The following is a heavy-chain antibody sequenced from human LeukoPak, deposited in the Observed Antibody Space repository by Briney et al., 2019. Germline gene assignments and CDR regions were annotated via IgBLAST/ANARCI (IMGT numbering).Heavy chain of an antibody. CDR1: GFTFSGHW. D-gene: IGHD1-26*01. Sequence: GGFLRLSCAASGFTFSGHWMHWVRQVPGKGLVWVSCINRDGSITSYADSVKGRFTISRDNSKNTLYLQMNSLRAEDTAVYYCAKANRREVGDYWGQGTLVTVSS. J-gene: IGHJ4*02. CDR2: INRDGSIT. V-gene: IGHV3-74*01. CDR3: AKANRREVGDY.